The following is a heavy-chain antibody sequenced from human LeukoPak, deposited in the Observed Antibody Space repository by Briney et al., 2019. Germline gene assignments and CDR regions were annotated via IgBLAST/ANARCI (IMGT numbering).Heavy chain of an antibody. D-gene: IGHD3-22*01. V-gene: IGHV3-21*01. J-gene: IGHJ3*02. Sequence: PGGSLRLSCAASGFTFSSYSMNWVRQAPGKGLEWVSSISSSSSYMYYADSVKGRFTISRDNAKNSLHLQMNSLRAEDTAVYYCARDGDYYDSSGYSLYYAFDIWGQGTMVTVSS. CDR3: ARDGDYYDSSGYSLYYAFDI. CDR1: GFTFSSYS. CDR2: ISSSSSYM.